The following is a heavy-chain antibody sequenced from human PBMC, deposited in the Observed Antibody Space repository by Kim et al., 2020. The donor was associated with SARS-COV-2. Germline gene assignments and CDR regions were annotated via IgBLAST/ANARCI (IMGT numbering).Heavy chain of an antibody. Sequence: GGSLRLSCVVSGFTFADYAMTWVRQAPGKGLEWISGINWNGGDTDYADSVKGRFTISRDNAKKCLYLEMNNLRGEDTAFYHCARRKVLTGNPVLDPCGQGTLVIVSS. CDR1: GFTFADYA. J-gene: IGHJ5*02. CDR3: ARRKVLTGNPVLDP. CDR2: INWNGGDT. V-gene: IGHV3-20*01. D-gene: IGHD3-9*01.